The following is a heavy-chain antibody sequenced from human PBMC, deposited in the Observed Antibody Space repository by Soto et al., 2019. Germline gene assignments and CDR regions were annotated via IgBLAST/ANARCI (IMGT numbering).Heavy chain of an antibody. V-gene: IGHV1-69*01. CDR2: FIPIFRTL. CDR3: VRDRRIYYSDPHDEFVASDYEV. Sequence: QVPLIQSEAEVKKPGSSVRVSCTASGGIFGSHGFSWVRQAPGQRLEWVGGFIPIFRTLTYTEKVQARVRIAADESTNTVYLDLSSLTSEDTAVYYCVRDRRIYYSDPHDEFVASDYEVWGQGTMVSVSS. D-gene: IGHD3-22*01. J-gene: IGHJ3*01. CDR1: GGIFGSHG.